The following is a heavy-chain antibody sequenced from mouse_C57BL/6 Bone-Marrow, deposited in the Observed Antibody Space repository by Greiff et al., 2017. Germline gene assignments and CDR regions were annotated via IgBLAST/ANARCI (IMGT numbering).Heavy chain of an antibody. CDR2: IDPSDSYT. V-gene: IGHV1-59*01. Sequence: QVQLQQPGAELVRPGTSVTLSCKASGYTFTSYWMHWVKQRPGQGLEWIGVIDPSDSYTNYNQKFKGKATLTVDTSSSTAYMQLSSLTSEDSAVYYCAREDFYYYAMDDWGQGTSVTVSS. CDR3: AREDFYYYAMDD. CDR1: GYTFTSYW. J-gene: IGHJ4*01.